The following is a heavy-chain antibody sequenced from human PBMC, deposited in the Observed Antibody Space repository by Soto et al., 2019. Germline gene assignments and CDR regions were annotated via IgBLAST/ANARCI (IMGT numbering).Heavy chain of an antibody. V-gene: IGHV4-30-2*01. CDR3: ASLSSSWTLDY. Sequence: TLSVTCTVSGGSISIGGYSWSWIRQPPGKGLEWIGYIYHSGSTYYNPSLKSRVTISVDRSKNQFSLKLSSVTAADTAVYYCASLSSSWTLDYWGQGTLVTVSS. J-gene: IGHJ4*02. CDR2: IYHSGST. CDR1: GGSISIGGYS. D-gene: IGHD6-13*01.